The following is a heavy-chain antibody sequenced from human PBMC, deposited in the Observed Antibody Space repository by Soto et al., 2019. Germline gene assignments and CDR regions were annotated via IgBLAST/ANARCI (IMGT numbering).Heavy chain of an antibody. J-gene: IGHJ4*02. CDR1: GFTFSNAW. V-gene: IGHV3-15*01. CDR2: IKSKTDGGTT. CDR3: TTEVYCSGGSCYSILFDY. D-gene: IGHD2-15*01. Sequence: GGSLRLSCAASGFTFSNAWMSWVRQAPGKGLEWVGRIKSKTDGGTTDYAAPVKGRFTISRDDSKNTLYLQMNSLKTEDIAVYYCTTEVYCSGGSCYSILFDYWGQGTLVTVSS.